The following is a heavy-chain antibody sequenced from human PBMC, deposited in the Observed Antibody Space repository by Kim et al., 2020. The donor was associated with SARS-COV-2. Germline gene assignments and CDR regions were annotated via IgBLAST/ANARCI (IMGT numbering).Heavy chain of an antibody. CDR3: ARWLYCGGDCYSLGGVGNWFDP. V-gene: IGHV4-59*13. J-gene: IGHJ5*02. Sequence: SETLSLTCTVSGGSISSYYWSWIRQPPGKGLEWIGYIYYSGSTNYNPSLKSRVTISVDTSKNQFSLKLSSVTAADTAVYYCARWLYCGGDCYSLGGVGNWFDPWGQGTLVTVSS. CDR2: IYYSGST. D-gene: IGHD2-21*01. CDR1: GGSISSYY.